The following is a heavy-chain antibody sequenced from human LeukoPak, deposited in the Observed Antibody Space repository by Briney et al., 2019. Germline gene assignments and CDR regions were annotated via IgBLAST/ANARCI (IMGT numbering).Heavy chain of an antibody. V-gene: IGHV4-59*08. CDR3: AKSSSGWYVFFDY. J-gene: IGHJ4*02. CDR1: GGSISSYY. Sequence: SETLSLTCTVSGGSISSYYWSWIRQPPGKGLEWIGYIYYSGSTNYNPSLKSRVTISVDTSKNQFSLKLSSVTAADTDVYYCAKSSSGWYVFFDYWGQGTLVTVSS. D-gene: IGHD6-19*01. CDR2: IYYSGST.